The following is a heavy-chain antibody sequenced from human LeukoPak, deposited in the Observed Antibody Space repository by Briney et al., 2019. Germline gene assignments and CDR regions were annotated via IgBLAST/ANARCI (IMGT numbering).Heavy chain of an antibody. J-gene: IGHJ4*02. CDR3: ARLGYSSSWYIDY. D-gene: IGHD6-13*01. Sequence: SETLSLTCAVSGYSISSGYYWGWIRQPSGKGLEWIGSIYHSGSTYYNPSLKSRVTISVDTSKNQFSLKLSSVTAADTAVYYCARLGYSSSWYIDYWGQGTLVTVSS. CDR1: GYSISSGYY. V-gene: IGHV4-38-2*01. CDR2: IYHSGST.